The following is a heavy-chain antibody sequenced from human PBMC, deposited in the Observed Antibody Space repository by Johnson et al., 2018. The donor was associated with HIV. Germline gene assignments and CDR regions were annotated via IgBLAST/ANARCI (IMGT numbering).Heavy chain of an antibody. CDR3: ARALRDAFDI. CDR1: GFTFSSYA. V-gene: IGHV3-30*04. D-gene: IGHD4-17*01. Sequence: QMQLVESGGGVVQPGRSLRLSCAASGFTFSSYAMHWVRQAPGTGLEWVAVISYDGNSKYYADSVRGRFTIASDNSKNALFLQMNSLRAEDTSLYYCARALRDAFDIWGQGTMVTVSS. CDR2: ISYDGNSK. J-gene: IGHJ3*02.